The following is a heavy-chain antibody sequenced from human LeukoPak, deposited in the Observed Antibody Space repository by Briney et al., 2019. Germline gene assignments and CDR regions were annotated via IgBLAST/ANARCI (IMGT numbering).Heavy chain of an antibody. V-gene: IGHV4-39*01. CDR1: GGSISSSRYY. CDR2: LYYSGNT. D-gene: IGHD6-19*01. Sequence: SETLSLTCTVSGGSISSSRYYGGWIRQPPGKGLEWIGSLYYSGNTYYNPSLKSRVTISVDTSKNQFSLKLSSVTAADTAVYYCARNIAVAGRGDYMDVWRKGTTVTISS. J-gene: IGHJ6*03. CDR3: ARNIAVAGRGDYMDV.